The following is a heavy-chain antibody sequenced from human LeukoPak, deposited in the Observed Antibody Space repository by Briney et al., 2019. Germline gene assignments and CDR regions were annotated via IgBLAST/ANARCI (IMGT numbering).Heavy chain of an antibody. J-gene: IGHJ4*02. V-gene: IGHV3-23*01. CDR2: ISGSGGST. Sequence: GGSLRLSCAASGFTFSSYAMSWVRQAPGKGLEWVSAISGSGGSTYYADSVKGRFTISRDKSKNTLYLQMNSLRAEGTAVYYCANGRYSSSPYDYWGQGTLVTVSS. CDR1: GFTFSSYA. CDR3: ANGRYSSSPYDY. D-gene: IGHD6-6*01.